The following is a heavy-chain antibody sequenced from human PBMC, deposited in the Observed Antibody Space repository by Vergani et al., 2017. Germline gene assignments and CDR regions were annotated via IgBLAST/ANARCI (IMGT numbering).Heavy chain of an antibody. CDR3: ARLYGCESSGSKYFDY. CDR1: GYSFTNYW. J-gene: IGHJ4*02. CDR2: IQPADSDT. Sequence: EVQLVQSGAEVKKPGASLKISCQISGYSFTNYWIGWVRQLPGKGLEWMGIIQPADSDTRYSPSFHGQVTISVDKSISTAYLQRSSLRASDSAMSYCARLYGCESSGSKYFDYWGQGTLVTVSS. V-gene: IGHV5-51*01. D-gene: IGHD6-25*01.